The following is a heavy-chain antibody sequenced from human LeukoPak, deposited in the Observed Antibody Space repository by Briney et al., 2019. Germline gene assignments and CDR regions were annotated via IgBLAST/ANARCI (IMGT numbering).Heavy chain of an antibody. J-gene: IGHJ4*02. CDR3: AKVARMVRGVTRTDFDY. CDR2: ISWNSGSI. Sequence: GGSLRLSCAASGFTFDDYAMHWVRQAPGKGLEWVSGISWNSGSIGYADPVKGRFTISRDNAKNSLYLQMNSLRAEDTALYYCAKVARMVRGVTRTDFDYWVQGTLVTVSS. CDR1: GFTFDDYA. D-gene: IGHD3-10*01. V-gene: IGHV3-9*01.